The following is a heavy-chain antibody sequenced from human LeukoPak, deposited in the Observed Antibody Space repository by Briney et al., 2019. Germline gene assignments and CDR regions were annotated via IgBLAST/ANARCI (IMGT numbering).Heavy chain of an antibody. CDR2: ISGSGGST. J-gene: IGHJ3*02. V-gene: IGHV3-23*01. CDR1: GFTFSSYA. D-gene: IGHD3-22*01. Sequence: GGSLRLSCAASGFTFSSYAMSWVRQAPGKGLEWVSAISGSGGSTYYADSVKGRFIISRDNSKNTLYLQMNSLRAEDTAVYYCAKDSLPYLYYDSSGYYPVQDAFDIWGQGTMVTVSS. CDR3: AKDSLPYLYYDSSGYYPVQDAFDI.